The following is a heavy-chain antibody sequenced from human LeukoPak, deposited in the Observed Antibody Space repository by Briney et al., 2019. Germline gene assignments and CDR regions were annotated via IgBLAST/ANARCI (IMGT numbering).Heavy chain of an antibody. CDR3: ARGGREWYYYDSSGYPVDY. Sequence: GASVKVSCKASGYTFTSYDINWVRQATGQGLEWMGWMNPNSGNTGYAQKFQGRVTMTRNTSISTAYMELSSLRSEDTAVYYCARGGREWYYYDSSGYPVDYWGQGTLVTVSS. V-gene: IGHV1-8*01. CDR1: GYTFTSYD. D-gene: IGHD3-22*01. J-gene: IGHJ4*02. CDR2: MNPNSGNT.